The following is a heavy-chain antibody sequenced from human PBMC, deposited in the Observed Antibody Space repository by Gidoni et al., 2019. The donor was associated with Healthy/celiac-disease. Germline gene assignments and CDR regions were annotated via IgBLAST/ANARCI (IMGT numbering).Heavy chain of an antibody. J-gene: IGHJ6*02. Sequence: EVQLVESGGGLVQPGRSLRLSCAASGFTFDDYAMHWVRQAPGKGLEWVSGISWNSGSIGYADSGKGRFTISRDNAKNSLYLQMNSLRAEDTALYYCAKDLAAAPAGYYGMDVWGQGTTVTVSS. CDR2: ISWNSGSI. CDR3: AKDLAAAPAGYYGMDV. D-gene: IGHD6-13*01. V-gene: IGHV3-9*01. CDR1: GFTFDDYA.